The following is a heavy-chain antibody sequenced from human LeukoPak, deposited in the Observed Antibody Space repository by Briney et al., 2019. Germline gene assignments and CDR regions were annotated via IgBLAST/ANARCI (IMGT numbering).Heavy chain of an antibody. CDR1: GGSFSGYY. CDR3: ARGIGYSYVIDY. CDR2: INHSGST. Sequence: SETLSLTCAVYGGSFSGYYWSWIRQPPEKGLEWIGEINHSGSTNYNPSLKSRVTISVDTSKNQFSLKLSSVTAADTAVYYCARGIGYSYVIDYWGQGTLVTVSS. V-gene: IGHV4-34*01. J-gene: IGHJ4*02. D-gene: IGHD5-18*01.